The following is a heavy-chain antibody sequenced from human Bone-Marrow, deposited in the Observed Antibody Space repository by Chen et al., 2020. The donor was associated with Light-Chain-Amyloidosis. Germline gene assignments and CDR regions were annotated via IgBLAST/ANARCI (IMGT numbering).Heavy chain of an antibody. Sequence: QVQLVQSGAEVKKPGASVNVSCKASGYIFTNYGIGWVRQAPGQGLEWLGGVSAYNDDRNYIQKLQGRVTMTTDASTNTGYMELRSLTSDDTAVYYCVRGREWFDPWGQGTLVTVSS. V-gene: IGHV1-18*04. CDR3: VRGREWFDP. J-gene: IGHJ5*02. CDR2: VSAYNDDR. CDR1: GYIFTNYG.